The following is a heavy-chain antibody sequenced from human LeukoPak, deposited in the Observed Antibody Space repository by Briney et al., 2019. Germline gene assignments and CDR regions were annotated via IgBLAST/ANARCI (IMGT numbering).Heavy chain of an antibody. J-gene: IGHJ4*02. CDR2: ISYDGSNK. CDR3: ARVKDSSGYYYFRY. V-gene: IGHV3-30-3*01. CDR1: GFTFSSYA. Sequence: GGSLRLSCAASGFTFSSYAMHWVRQAPGKGLEWVAVISYDGSNKYYADSVKGRFTISRDNSKNTLYLQMNSLRAEDTAVYYCARVKDSSGYYYFRYWGQGTLVTVSS. D-gene: IGHD3-22*01.